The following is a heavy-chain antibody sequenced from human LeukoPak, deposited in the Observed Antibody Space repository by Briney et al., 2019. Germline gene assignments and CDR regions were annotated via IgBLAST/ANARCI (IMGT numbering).Heavy chain of an antibody. V-gene: IGHV4-59*01. Sequence: PSETLSLTCTAPGGSISSYSWSWFRQPPGKGLEWIGYIYYSGSTNYNPSLKSRVTISVDTFKNQFSLKLSSVTAADTAVYYCAREQLGPWGIYFDYWGQGTLVTVSS. CDR1: GGSISSYS. D-gene: IGHD6-13*01. J-gene: IGHJ4*02. CDR3: AREQLGPWGIYFDY. CDR2: IYYSGST.